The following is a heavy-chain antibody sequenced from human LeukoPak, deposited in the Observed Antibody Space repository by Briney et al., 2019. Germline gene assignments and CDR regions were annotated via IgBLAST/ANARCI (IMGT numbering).Heavy chain of an antibody. CDR2: IYYSGST. V-gene: IGHV4-59*01. D-gene: IGHD3-10*01. CDR1: GGSICSYY. CDR3: ARGGYYYGSGSSDLSY. Sequence: SETLSLTCTVSGGSICSYYWSWIRQPPGKGLEWIGYIYYSGSTNYNPSPKSRVTISVDTSKNQFSLKLSSVTAADTAVYYCARGGYYYGSGSSDLSYWGQGTLVTVSS. J-gene: IGHJ4*02.